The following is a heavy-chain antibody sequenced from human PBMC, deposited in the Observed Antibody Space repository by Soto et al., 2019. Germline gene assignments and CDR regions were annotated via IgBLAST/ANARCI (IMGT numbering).Heavy chain of an antibody. CDR3: AKYPNADSGSLNWFDS. V-gene: IGHV3-30*18. J-gene: IGHJ5*01. CDR2: ISYDGSHT. Sequence: GSLRLSCAASGFTFSSYAMNWVRQAPGKGLEWVAVISYDGSHTSYADSVKGRFTISRDNSRNTIYLQMTGLRGDDTAVYYCAKYPNADSGSLNWFDSWGQGTLVTVSS. D-gene: IGHD1-26*01. CDR1: GFTFSSYA.